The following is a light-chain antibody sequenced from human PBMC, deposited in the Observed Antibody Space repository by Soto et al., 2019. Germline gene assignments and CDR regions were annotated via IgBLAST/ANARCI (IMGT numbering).Light chain of an antibody. CDR2: GAS. Sequence: EIVLTQTPGTLSLSPGERATLYCRASQSVTSSHFAWYQQKPGQAPRLLIYGASTRATGIPDRFSGSGSDTDFSLTIRRLDPEDFAMYYCLLYFSPDRYTFGPGTKVQIK. J-gene: IGKJ2*01. CDR3: LLYFSPDRYT. CDR1: QSVTSSH. V-gene: IGKV3-20*01.